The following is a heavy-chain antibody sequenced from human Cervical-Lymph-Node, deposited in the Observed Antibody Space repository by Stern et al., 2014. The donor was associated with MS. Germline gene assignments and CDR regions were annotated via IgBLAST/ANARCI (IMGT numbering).Heavy chain of an antibody. D-gene: IGHD3-22*01. Sequence: EMQLVESGGGLVQPGGSLRLSCAASGFTFSSYSMNWVRQAPGKGLEWVSYISSSSSTIYYADSVKGRFTISRDNAKNSLYLQMNSLRDEDTAVYYCAREMYYYDSSGYDYWGQGTLVTVSS. J-gene: IGHJ4*02. V-gene: IGHV3-48*02. CDR3: AREMYYYDSSGYDY. CDR2: ISSSSSTI. CDR1: GFTFSSYS.